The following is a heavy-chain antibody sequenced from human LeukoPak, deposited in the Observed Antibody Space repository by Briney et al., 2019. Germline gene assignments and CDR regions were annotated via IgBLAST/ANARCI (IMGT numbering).Heavy chain of an antibody. D-gene: IGHD2-8*01. CDR3: ARDGPKGVFDY. V-gene: IGHV3-21*01. CDR2: ISSSSSYI. CDR1: GFTFSTYA. Sequence: GGSLRLSCAASGFTFSTYAMSWVRQAPGKGLEWVSSISSSSSYIYYADSVKGRFTISRNNAKNSLYLQMNSLRAEDTAVYYCARDGPKGVFDYWGQGTLVTVSS. J-gene: IGHJ4*02.